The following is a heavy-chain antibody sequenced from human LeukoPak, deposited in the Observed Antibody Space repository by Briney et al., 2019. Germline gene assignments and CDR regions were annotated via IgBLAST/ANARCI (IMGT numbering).Heavy chain of an antibody. CDR2: ISGSGGST. CDR1: GFTFSDYA. CDR3: AKDAGITVVRGVIYYFDY. J-gene: IGHJ4*02. V-gene: IGHV3-23*01. Sequence: GGSLRLSCAASGFTFSDYAMNWVRPAPGKGLGWVSAISGSGGSTYYADSVKGRITISRDNSKNTLSLQMNSLRAEDTAVYYCAKDAGITVVRGVIYYFDYWGQGALVTVSS. D-gene: IGHD3-10*01.